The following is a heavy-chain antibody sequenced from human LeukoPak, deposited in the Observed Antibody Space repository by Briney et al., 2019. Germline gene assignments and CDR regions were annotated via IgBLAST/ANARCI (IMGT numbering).Heavy chain of an antibody. CDR3: ARHPRGDDFWSGYSSYYFDY. D-gene: IGHD3-3*01. Sequence: ASVKVSCKASGGTFSSYAISWVRQAPGQGLEWMGGIIPIFGTANYAQKFQGRVTITTDESTSTAYMELSSLRSEDTAVYYCARHPRGDDFWSGYSSYYFDYWGQGTLVTVSS. V-gene: IGHV1-69*05. CDR1: GGTFSSYA. J-gene: IGHJ4*02. CDR2: IIPIFGTA.